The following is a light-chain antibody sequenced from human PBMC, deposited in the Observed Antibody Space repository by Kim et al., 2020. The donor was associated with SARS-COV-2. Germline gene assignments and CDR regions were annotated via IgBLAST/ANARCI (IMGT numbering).Light chain of an antibody. Sequence: QSVLTQPPSVSGAPGQRVTISCTGSSSNSGAGYDVHWYQQLPGTAPKLLIYAGGHRPSWVPDRFSGSKSGTSASLAIAGLRAEDEADYYCQSYDTSLSGPVFGGGTQLTVL. CDR1: SSNSGAGYD. V-gene: IGLV1-40*01. CDR2: AGG. J-gene: IGLJ2*01. CDR3: QSYDTSLSGPV.